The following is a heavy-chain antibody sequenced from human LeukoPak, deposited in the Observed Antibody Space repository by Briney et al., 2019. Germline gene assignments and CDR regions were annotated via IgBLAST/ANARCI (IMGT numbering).Heavy chain of an antibody. Sequence: GGSLRLSCAASGFSVNEYSMNWVRQAPGKGLEWVSVIYSGGSTYYADSVKGRFTISRDNSKNTLYLQMNSLRAEDTAVYYCXXXGXLXXTGTXXVXYGMDVWGQGTTVTVSS. V-gene: IGHV3-66*01. D-gene: IGHD7-27*01. J-gene: IGHJ6*02. CDR3: XXXGXLXXTGTXXVXYGMDV. CDR1: GFSVNEYS. CDR2: IYSGGST.